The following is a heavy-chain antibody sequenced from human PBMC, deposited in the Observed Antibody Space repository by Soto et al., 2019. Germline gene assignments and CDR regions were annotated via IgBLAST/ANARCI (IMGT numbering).Heavy chain of an antibody. CDR2: IYWDDDK. Sequence: SGPTLVNPTQTLTLTCTFSGFSLSTSGVGVGWIRQPPGKALEWLALIYWDDDKRYSPSLKSRLTIAKDTSKNQVVLTMTNMDPVDTATYYCARSYYDFWSGSQNNWFDPWGQGTLVTVSS. J-gene: IGHJ5*02. V-gene: IGHV2-5*02. CDR3: ARSYYDFWSGSQNNWFDP. D-gene: IGHD3-3*01. CDR1: GFSLSTSGVG.